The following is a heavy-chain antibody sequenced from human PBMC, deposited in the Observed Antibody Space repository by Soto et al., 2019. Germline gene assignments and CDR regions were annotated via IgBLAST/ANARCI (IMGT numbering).Heavy chain of an antibody. D-gene: IGHD4-17*01. CDR3: ARDTDYGDYEDY. CDR1: GFTFADYW. J-gene: IGHJ4*02. Sequence: EVQLVESGGGLVQPGGSLRLSCAASGFTFADYWMHWVRQPPGKGPEWVSRMTGDGRTIQYADSVKGRFTASRDNAKSTLYLQMNSLRAEDTAVYYCARDTDYGDYEDYWGQGTLVTVSS. CDR2: MTGDGRTI. V-gene: IGHV3-74*03.